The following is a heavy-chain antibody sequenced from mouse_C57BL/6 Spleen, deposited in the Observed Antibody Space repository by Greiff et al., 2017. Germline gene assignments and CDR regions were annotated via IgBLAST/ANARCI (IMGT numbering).Heavy chain of an antibody. D-gene: IGHD4-1*02. Sequence: VQLQQSGAELVRPGTSVKVSCKASGYAFTNYLIEWVKQRPGQGLEWIGVINPGSGGTTYNEKFKGKATLTADKSSSTDYMQLSSLTSEDSAVYFCARSSNWDEGAMDYWGQGTSVTVSS. CDR2: INPGSGGT. CDR3: ARSSNWDEGAMDY. CDR1: GYAFTNYL. V-gene: IGHV1-54*01. J-gene: IGHJ4*01.